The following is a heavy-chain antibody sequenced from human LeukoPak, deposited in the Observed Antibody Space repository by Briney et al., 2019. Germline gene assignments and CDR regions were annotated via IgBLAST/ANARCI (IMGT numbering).Heavy chain of an antibody. J-gene: IGHJ4*02. CDR3: AKKWGVGTTTFDYFDY. D-gene: IGHD1-26*01. Sequence: PGGSLRLSCAASGFTFSNYAMSWVRQAPGKGLEWVSGISGSAGSTYYADSVKGRFTISRDNSKNTLYLQMNSLTDDDTAVYYCAKKWGVGTTTFDYFDYWGQGTLVTVSS. CDR1: GFTFSNYA. V-gene: IGHV3-23*01. CDR2: ISGSAGST.